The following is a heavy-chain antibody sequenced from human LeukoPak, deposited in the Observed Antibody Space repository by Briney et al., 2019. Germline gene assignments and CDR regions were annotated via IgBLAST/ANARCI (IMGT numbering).Heavy chain of an antibody. CDR1: GGSISSYY. Sequence: SETLSLTSTVSGGSISSYYWGWIRQPPGKGLEWIGYIYYSGSTNYNPSLKSRVTISVDTSKNQFSLKLSYVTAADTAVYFCARESSWGNFDYWGQGTLVTVSS. CDR3: ARESSWGNFDY. CDR2: IYYSGST. D-gene: IGHD7-27*01. V-gene: IGHV4-59*01. J-gene: IGHJ4*02.